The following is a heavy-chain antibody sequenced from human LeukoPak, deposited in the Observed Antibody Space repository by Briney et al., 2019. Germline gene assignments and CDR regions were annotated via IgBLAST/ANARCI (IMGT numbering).Heavy chain of an antibody. V-gene: IGHV1-2*02. CDR3: ARDRRNSSWYGGNFDY. Sequence: PKASVKVSCKASGYTFTGYYIHWVRQAPGQGLEWMGWIDPNSGGANYAQKFQGRVTMTRDTSISTAYLELSRLRSDDTAVYYCARDRRNSSWYGGNFDYWGQGTLVTVSS. J-gene: IGHJ4*02. CDR1: GYTFTGYY. CDR2: IDPNSGGA. D-gene: IGHD6-13*01.